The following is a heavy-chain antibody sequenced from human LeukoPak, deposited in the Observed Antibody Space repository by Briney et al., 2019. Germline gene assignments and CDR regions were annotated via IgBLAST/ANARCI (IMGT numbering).Heavy chain of an antibody. CDR3: ARSHDYGDFDAFDI. D-gene: IGHD4-17*01. J-gene: IGHJ3*02. Sequence: ASVKVSCKASGYTFTGYYMYWVRQAPGQGLEWMGWINPDSGGTNYAQKFQGRVTMTRDTSISTAYMELSSLRSEDTAVYYCARSHDYGDFDAFDIWGQGTMVTVSS. V-gene: IGHV1-2*02. CDR1: GYTFTGYY. CDR2: INPDSGGT.